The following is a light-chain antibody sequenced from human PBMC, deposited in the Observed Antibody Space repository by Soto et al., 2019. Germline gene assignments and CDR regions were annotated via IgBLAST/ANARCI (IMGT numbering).Light chain of an antibody. CDR1: QSVRDN. J-gene: IGKJ1*01. V-gene: IGKV3-20*01. Sequence: IVVRQSPATLSASPGESLSLSCRASQSVRDNLAWYQQKPGHAPRLLIFGASTRATGIPVRFSGSGSGTDFTLTISRLEPEDFAVYYCQQYGSSGTFGQGTKVDIK. CDR3: QQYGSSGT. CDR2: GAS.